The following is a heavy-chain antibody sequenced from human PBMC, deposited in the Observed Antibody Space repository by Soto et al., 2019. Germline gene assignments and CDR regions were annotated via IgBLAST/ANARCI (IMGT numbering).Heavy chain of an antibody. CDR1: GGSITSGGSF. CDR2: IGYSGAT. V-gene: IGHV4-31*03. J-gene: IGHJ5*02. D-gene: IGHD2-15*01. Sequence: PSETLSLTCTVSGGSITSGGSFWSWIRQHPGKGPEWIAFIGYSGATSYNPSPASRVTISADTYKSQFSLNLRSVTAADTAVYYCARGGASSKWFDLWGQGTLVTVSS. CDR3: ARGGASSKWFDL.